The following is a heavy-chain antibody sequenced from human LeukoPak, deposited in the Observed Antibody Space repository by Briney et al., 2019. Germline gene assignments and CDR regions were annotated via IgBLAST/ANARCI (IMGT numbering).Heavy chain of an antibody. J-gene: IGHJ4*03. CDR3: ARDSADIRSLIAP. CDR1: GGTFSKYT. CDR2: ITPLFGTA. D-gene: IGHD2-15*01. Sequence: ASVKVSCKASGGTFSKYTISWVRQRPGQGLEWMGGITPLFGTANYAQKFQGRVTITADESASTAYMELSSLRSEDTAVYYCARDSADIRSLIAPWGPGTLGTGS. V-gene: IGHV1-69*13.